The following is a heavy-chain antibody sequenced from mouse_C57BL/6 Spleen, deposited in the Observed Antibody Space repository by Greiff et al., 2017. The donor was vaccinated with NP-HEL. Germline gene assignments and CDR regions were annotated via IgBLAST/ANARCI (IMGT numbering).Heavy chain of an antibody. CDR3: ARYGGYGSRGAWFAY. D-gene: IGHD1-1*01. CDR2: IYPRDGST. V-gene: IGHV1-78*01. CDR1: GYTFTDYT. J-gene: IGHJ3*01. Sequence: VQLQQSDAELVKPGASVKISCKASGYTFTDYTIHWMKQRPEQGLEWIGYIYPRDGSTKYNEKFKGKATWTADKSTSTAYMQLNSLTSEDSAVYFCARYGGYGSRGAWFAYWGQGTLVTVSA.